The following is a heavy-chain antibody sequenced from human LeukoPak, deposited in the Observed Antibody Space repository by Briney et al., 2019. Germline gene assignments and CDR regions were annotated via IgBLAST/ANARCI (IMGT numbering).Heavy chain of an antibody. CDR2: INHSGST. J-gene: IGHJ4*02. V-gene: IGHV4-34*01. CDR1: GGSFSGYY. D-gene: IGHD6-19*01. Sequence: SETLSLTCAVCGGSFSGYYWSWIRQPPGKGLEWIGEINHSGSTNYNPSLKSRVTISVDTSKNQFSLKLSSVTAADTAVYYCASIAVAGPRYYFDYWGQGTLVTVSS. CDR3: ASIAVAGPRYYFDY.